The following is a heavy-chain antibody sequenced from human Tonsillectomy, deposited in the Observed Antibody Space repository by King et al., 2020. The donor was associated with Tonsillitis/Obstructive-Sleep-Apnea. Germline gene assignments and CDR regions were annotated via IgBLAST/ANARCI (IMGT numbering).Heavy chain of an antibody. CDR2: INHSGST. V-gene: IGHV4-34*01. J-gene: IGHJ1*01. D-gene: IGHD2-15*01. CDR1: GGSFSGYY. Sequence: VQLQQWGAGLLKPSETLSRTCAVYGGSFSGYYWSWIRQPPGKGLEWIGEINHSGSTNYNPSLKSRVTISVDTSKNQFSLTLSSVTAADTAVYYCARTMVAATPSYFQHWGQGTLVTVSS. CDR3: ARTMVAATPSYFQH.